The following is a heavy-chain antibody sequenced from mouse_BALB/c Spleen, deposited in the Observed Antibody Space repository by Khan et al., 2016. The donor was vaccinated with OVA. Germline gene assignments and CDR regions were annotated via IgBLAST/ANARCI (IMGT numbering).Heavy chain of an antibody. CDR2: IYPGSDNA. CDR3: ARGDGYYVYFDY. V-gene: IGHV1-81*01. D-gene: IGHD2-3*01. Sequence: QVRLQQSGPELVKPGASVKMSCEASGYTFTYYVITWVKQRTGQGLEWIGEIYPGSDNAYYNERFKGKTTLTADKSSNTTHMQLSSLTSEDSAVYFCARGDGYYVYFDYWGQGTTLTVSS. J-gene: IGHJ2*01. CDR1: GYTFTYYV.